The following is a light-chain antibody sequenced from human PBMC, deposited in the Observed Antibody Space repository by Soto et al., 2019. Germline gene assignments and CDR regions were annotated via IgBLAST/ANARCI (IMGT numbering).Light chain of an antibody. CDR2: TVS. J-gene: IGKJ1*01. V-gene: IGKV1-39*01. CDR3: QESYRSTWT. Sequence: IQMTQSPSSLYASVGDRVTITCRASQGIGSYFIRYQQKPGKAPNLLIYTVSCLQTGVPSRCSGSGSCTGFTLTISGLQPDDSASYYCQESYRSTWTFGQGTKVYIK. CDR1: QGIGSY.